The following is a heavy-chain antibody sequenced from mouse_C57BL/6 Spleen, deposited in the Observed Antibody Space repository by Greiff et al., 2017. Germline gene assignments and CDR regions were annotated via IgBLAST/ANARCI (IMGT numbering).Heavy chain of an antibody. CDR2: INPNYGTT. J-gene: IGHJ4*01. Sequence: SGPELVKPGASVKISCKASGYSFTDYNMNWVKQSNGKSLEWIGVINPNYGTTSYNQKFKGKATLTVNQSSSTAYMQLNSLTSEDSAVYDGGRRRAEDYAMDYWGQGTSVTVSS. V-gene: IGHV1-39*01. CDR3: GRRRAEDYAMDY. D-gene: IGHD3-3*01. CDR1: GYSFTDYN.